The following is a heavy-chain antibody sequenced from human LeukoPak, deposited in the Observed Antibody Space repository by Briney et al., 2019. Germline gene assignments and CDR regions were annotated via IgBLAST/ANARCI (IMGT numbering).Heavy chain of an antibody. V-gene: IGHV3-11*04. CDR3: ANLLRWEPY. Sequence: GGSLRLSCAASGFTFSDYYMSWIRQAPGKGLEWVSFISSSGSIIYYTDSVKGRFTISRDNAKNTLYLQMNSLRAEDTAVYYCANLLRWEPYWGQGTLVTVSS. D-gene: IGHD4-23*01. J-gene: IGHJ4*02. CDR1: GFTFSDYY. CDR2: ISSSGSII.